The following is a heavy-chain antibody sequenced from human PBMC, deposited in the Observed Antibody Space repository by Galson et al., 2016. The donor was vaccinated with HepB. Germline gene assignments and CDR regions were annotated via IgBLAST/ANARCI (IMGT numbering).Heavy chain of an antibody. V-gene: IGHV1-46*01. CDR2: INPGDGRT. CDR3: VKDAGDF. Sequence: SVKVSCKASGYSFISHYVHWVRQAPGQGLQWMGVINPGDGRTSYAQEFRGRITLTTDTSTNKVYLDLSTLLSEDTAMYYCVKDAGDFWGQGTLVSVSS. J-gene: IGHJ4*02. CDR1: GYSFISHY.